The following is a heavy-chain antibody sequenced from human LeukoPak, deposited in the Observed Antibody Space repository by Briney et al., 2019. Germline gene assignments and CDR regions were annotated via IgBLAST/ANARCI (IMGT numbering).Heavy chain of an antibody. Sequence: WGSLRLSCAASGFTFSSYAMHWVRQAPGKGLVWVAVISYDGSNKYYADSVKGRFTISTDNSKNTLYLQMNSLRAEDTAVYYCARDREKSRGWFYRGGFYYYYGMDVWGQGTTVTVSS. V-gene: IGHV3-30-3*01. CDR3: ARDREKSRGWFYRGGFYYYYGMDV. J-gene: IGHJ6*02. CDR1: GFTFSSYA. CDR2: ISYDGSNK. D-gene: IGHD6-19*01.